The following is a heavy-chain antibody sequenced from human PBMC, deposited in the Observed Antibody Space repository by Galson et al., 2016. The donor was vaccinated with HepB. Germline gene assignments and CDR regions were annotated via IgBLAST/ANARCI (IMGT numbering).Heavy chain of an antibody. CDR3: ARDPWGVNWSRYFDY. J-gene: IGHJ4*02. D-gene: IGHD3-10*01. Sequence: SLRLSCAVSGFTFRNYCMSWVRQAPGKGLEWVANMTEDGSDEYYVESVKGRFTIARDNAKNSLFLQMNSLRAEDTAVYYCARDPWGVNWSRYFDYWGQGTLVTVSS. V-gene: IGHV3-7*01. CDR1: GFTFRNYC. CDR2: MTEDGSDE.